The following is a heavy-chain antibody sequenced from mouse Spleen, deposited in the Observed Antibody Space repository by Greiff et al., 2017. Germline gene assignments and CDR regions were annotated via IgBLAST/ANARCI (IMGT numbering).Heavy chain of an antibody. CDR3: TRYYDGSGWFAY. CDR2: IDPETGGT. J-gene: IGHJ3*01. Sequence: QVQLQQSGAELVRPGASVTLSCKASGYTFTDYEMHWVKQTPVHGLEWIGAIDPETGGTAYNQKFKGKAILTADKSSSTAYMELRSLTSEDSAVYYCTRYYDGSGWFAYWGQGTLVTVSA. CDR1: GYTFTDYE. V-gene: IGHV1-15*01. D-gene: IGHD1-1*01.